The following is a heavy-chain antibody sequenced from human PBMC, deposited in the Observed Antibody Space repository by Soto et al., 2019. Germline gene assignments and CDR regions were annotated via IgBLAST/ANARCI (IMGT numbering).Heavy chain of an antibody. V-gene: IGHV3-33*01. J-gene: IGHJ4*02. CDR2: IWCDGIDK. D-gene: IGHD6-13*01. Sequence: QVQLVESGGGVVQPGRSLRLSCVASGFTFSSYGMHWVRQAPGKGLEWVAVIWCDGIDKYYGESVKGRFTISRDNTKNTLSLQMNSLRGDDTAVYYCARAPMGSWYYFDYWGQGTLVTVSS. CDR1: GFTFSSYG. CDR3: ARAPMGSWYYFDY.